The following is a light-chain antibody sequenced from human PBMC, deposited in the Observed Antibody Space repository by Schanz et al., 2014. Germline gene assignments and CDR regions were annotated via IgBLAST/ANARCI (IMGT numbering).Light chain of an antibody. CDR2: EVT. J-gene: IGLJ3*02. CDR1: SSDVGGYNY. V-gene: IGLV2-8*01. Sequence: QSVLTQPPSASGSPGQSVTISCTGSSSDVGGYNYVSWYRQHPGKAPKLIIYEVTLRPSGVPDRFSGSKSGNTASLTVSGLQAEDEADYYCSSYAGNNNLVFGGGTKLTVL. CDR3: SSYAGNNNLV.